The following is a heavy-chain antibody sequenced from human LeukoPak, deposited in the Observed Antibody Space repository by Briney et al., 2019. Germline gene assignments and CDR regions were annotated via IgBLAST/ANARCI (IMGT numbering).Heavy chain of an antibody. V-gene: IGHV4-39*01. D-gene: IGHD3-10*01. J-gene: IGHJ6*03. CDR1: RGSISSSSYY. Sequence: SETLSLTCTVSRGSISSSSYYWGWIRQPPGKGLEWIGSIYCSGSTYYNPSLKSRVTISVDTSKNQFSLKLSSVTAADTAVYYCARRAFGEFVYYYYMDVWGKGTTVTVSS. CDR3: ARRAFGEFVYYYYMDV. CDR2: IYCSGST.